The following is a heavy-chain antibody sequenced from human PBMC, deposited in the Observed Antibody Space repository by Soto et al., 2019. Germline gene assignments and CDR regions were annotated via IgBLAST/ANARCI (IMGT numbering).Heavy chain of an antibody. CDR3: ARHTGYSGYDDAFDI. Sequence: GESLKISCKGSGYSFTSYWIGWVRQMPGKGLEWMGIIYPGDSDIRYSPSFQGQVTISADKSISTAYLQWSSLKASDTAMYSCARHTGYSGYDDAFDIWGQGTMVTVSS. D-gene: IGHD5-12*01. CDR2: IYPGDSDI. CDR1: GYSFTSYW. V-gene: IGHV5-51*01. J-gene: IGHJ3*02.